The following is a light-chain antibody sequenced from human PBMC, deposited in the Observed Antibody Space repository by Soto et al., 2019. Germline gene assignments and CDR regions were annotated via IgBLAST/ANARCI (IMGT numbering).Light chain of an antibody. CDR1: QSLAYSDGNIY. J-gene: IGKJ1*01. CDR3: VEASLLPHA. CDR2: KTS. Sequence: DIVLTQTPLSSPVTLGQPASISCKSSQSLAYSDGNIYLNWLQQRPGQPPRLLIYKTSNRFSGVXDIXSGSGAGTDFTLKISKVEAEDVGVYYCVEASLLPHAFGQGTKVEIK. V-gene: IGKV2-24*01.